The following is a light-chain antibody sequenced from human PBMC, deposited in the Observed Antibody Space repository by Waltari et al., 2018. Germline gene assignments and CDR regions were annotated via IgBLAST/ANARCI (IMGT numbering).Light chain of an antibody. V-gene: IGLV1-44*01. CDR2: RKS. CDR3: ASWDDTLNGYV. CDR1: SSNLGSNP. J-gene: IGLJ1*01. Sequence: QSVLTQPPSASGTPGQRVTISCSGSSSNLGSNPVNWYQQLPGTAPKLPLHRKSQRPSGGPARISGSKSGTSASLAISGLQSEDEAQYFCASWDDTLNGYVFGIGTKVTVL.